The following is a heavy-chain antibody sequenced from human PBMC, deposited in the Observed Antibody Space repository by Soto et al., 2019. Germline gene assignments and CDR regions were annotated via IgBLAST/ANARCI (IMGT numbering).Heavy chain of an antibody. J-gene: IGHJ6*02. CDR2: ISGSGGST. CDR3: AEVQGDFWSGYYLHYYGMDV. Sequence: PGGSLRLSCAASGFTFSSHAMSWVRQAPGKGLEWVSAISGSGGSTYYADSVKGRFTISRDNSKNTLYLQMNSLRAEDTAVYYCAEVQGDFWSGYYLHYYGMDVWGQGTTVTVSS. CDR1: GFTFSSHA. V-gene: IGHV3-23*01. D-gene: IGHD3-3*01.